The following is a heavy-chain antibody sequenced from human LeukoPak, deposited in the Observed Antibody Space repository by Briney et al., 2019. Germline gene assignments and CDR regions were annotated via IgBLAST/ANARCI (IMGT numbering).Heavy chain of an antibody. V-gene: IGHV1-18*01. CDR2: ISAYNGNT. CDR1: GYTFTSYG. J-gene: IGHJ3*02. CDR3: ARGRVGATTGDAFDI. Sequence: ASVKVSCKASGYTFTSYGISWVRQAPGQGLEWMGWISAYNGNTNYAQKLQGRVTMTTDTSTSTAYMELRSLRSDDTAVYYCARGRVGATTGDAFDIWGQGTMVTVSS. D-gene: IGHD1-26*01.